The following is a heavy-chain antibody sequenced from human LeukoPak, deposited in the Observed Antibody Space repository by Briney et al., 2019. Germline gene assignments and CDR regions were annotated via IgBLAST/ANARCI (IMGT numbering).Heavy chain of an antibody. Sequence: GGSLRLSCAASGFTFTDAWMTWVRQAPGKGLEWVGRIKSKIDGGTTDYAAPVKGRFAISRDDSENTLYLEMNSLKTEDTAVYYCTTRRNPYYYGSGSYSYQFDYWGQGTLVTVSS. CDR3: TTRRNPYYYGSGSYSYQFDY. V-gene: IGHV3-15*01. J-gene: IGHJ4*02. CDR2: IKSKIDGGTT. CDR1: GFTFTDAW. D-gene: IGHD3-10*01.